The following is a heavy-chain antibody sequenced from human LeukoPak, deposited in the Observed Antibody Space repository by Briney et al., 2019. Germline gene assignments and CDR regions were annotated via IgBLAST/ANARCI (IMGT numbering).Heavy chain of an antibody. CDR2: IYYSGST. V-gene: IGHV4-39*01. D-gene: IGHD6-19*01. Sequence: PSETLSLTCTVSGGSISSSSYYWGWIRQPPGKGVEWIGSIYYSGSTYYNPSLKSRVTISVDTSKNQFSLKLSSVTAADTAVYYCASLYSSGWSGYYYYMDVWGKGTTVTVSS. J-gene: IGHJ6*03. CDR1: GGSISSSSYY. CDR3: ASLYSSGWSGYYYYMDV.